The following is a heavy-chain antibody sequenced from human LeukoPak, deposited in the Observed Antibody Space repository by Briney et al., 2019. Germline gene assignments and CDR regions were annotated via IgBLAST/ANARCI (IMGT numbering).Heavy chain of an antibody. CDR3: ARDLGGIAAGSFDY. CDR1: GYTFTSYD. D-gene: IGHD6-13*01. J-gene: IGHJ4*02. CDR2: IIPILGIA. V-gene: IGHV1-69*04. Sequence: SVKVSCKASGYTFTSYDINWVRQATGQGLEWMGRIIPILGIANYAQKFQGRVTITADKSTSTAYMELSSLRSEDTAVYYCARDLGGIAAGSFDYWGQGTLVTVSS.